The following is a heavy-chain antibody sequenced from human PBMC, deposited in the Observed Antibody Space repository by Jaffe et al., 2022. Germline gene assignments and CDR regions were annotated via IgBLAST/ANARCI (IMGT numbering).Heavy chain of an antibody. Sequence: QVQLQESGPGLVKPSETLSLTCAVSGYSISSGYYWGWIRQPPGKGLEWIGSIYHSGSTYYNPSLKSRVTISVDTSKNQFSLKLSSVTAADTAVYYCAREARNVDTAMATYFDYWGQGTLVTVSS. J-gene: IGHJ4*02. CDR3: AREARNVDTAMATYFDY. D-gene: IGHD5-18*01. CDR1: GYSISSGYY. V-gene: IGHV4-38-2*02. CDR2: IYHSGST.